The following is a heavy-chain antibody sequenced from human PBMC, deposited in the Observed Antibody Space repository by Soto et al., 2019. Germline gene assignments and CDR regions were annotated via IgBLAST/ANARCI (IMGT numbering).Heavy chain of an antibody. CDR3: ARDFYGGYTYGPGDY. J-gene: IGHJ4*02. D-gene: IGHD5-18*01. CDR1: GFMFSAYW. Sequence: GGALRLSCAASGFMFSAYWMSWVRQAPGKGLEWVANIHGDGGKIYYVDSVKGRFTISRDNAKRSLYLQMNSLRAEDTAVYYCARDFYGGYTYGPGDYWGQGALVTVSS. CDR2: IHGDGGKI. V-gene: IGHV3-7*01.